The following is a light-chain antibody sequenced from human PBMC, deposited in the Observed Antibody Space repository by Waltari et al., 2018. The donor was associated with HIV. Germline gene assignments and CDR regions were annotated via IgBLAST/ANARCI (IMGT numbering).Light chain of an antibody. Sequence: QSALTQPPSVSGSPGQSVTISCTGTSSDVGSYDRVSWYQQSPGTSPKLMFSQVNKRPSGFPARFSGSKSGNTAALTISGLHAEDEGDYYCSLYTSSRIWVFGGGTKLTVL. CDR1: SSDVGSYDR. CDR2: QVN. CDR3: SLYTSSRIWV. J-gene: IGLJ3*02. V-gene: IGLV2-18*01.